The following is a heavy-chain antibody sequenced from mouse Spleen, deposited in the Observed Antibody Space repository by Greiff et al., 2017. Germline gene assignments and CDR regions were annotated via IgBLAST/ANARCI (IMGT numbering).Heavy chain of an antibody. J-gene: IGHJ3*01. CDR2: ISDGGSYT. Sequence: EVKLVESGGGLVKPAGSLKLSCAASGFTFSSYAMSWVRQTPEKRLEWVATISDGGSYTYYPDNVKGRFTISRDNAKNNLYLQMSHLKSEDTAMYYCAREGLRRFAYWGQGTLVTVSA. CDR3: AREGLRRFAY. D-gene: IGHD2-4*01. V-gene: IGHV5-4*01. CDR1: GFTFSSYA.